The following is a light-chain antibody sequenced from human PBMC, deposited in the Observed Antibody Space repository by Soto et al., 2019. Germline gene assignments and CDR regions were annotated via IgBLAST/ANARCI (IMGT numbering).Light chain of an antibody. CDR2: LAS. V-gene: IGKV4-1*01. J-gene: IGKJ2*01. Sequence: DIVMTQSPDFLTVSLGERDTINCKSSQSILHRPNNKHYLAWYQQKPGQPPRLLIYLASTRESGVPDRFSGSGSETDFTLTINSLQVEDVAVYYCQQYYDTPSTFGQGTKLEIK. CDR1: QSILHRPNNKHY. CDR3: QQYYDTPST.